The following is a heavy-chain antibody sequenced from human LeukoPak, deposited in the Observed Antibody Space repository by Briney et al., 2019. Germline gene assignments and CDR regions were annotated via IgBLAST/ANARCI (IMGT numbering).Heavy chain of an antibody. J-gene: IGHJ4*02. V-gene: IGHV3-30*18. CDR1: GVTFSDYG. D-gene: IGHD2-15*01. CDR2: ISYDGSAE. CDR3: VKMLNGGHAHAALDY. Sequence: GRSLRLSCAASGVTFSDYGLHWVRQAPGKGLDCVAVISYDGSAEYYADSVKGRFTISRDNSKNTMYLQMNSLRAEDTAVYHCVKMLNGGHAHAALDYWGQGTLVTVSS.